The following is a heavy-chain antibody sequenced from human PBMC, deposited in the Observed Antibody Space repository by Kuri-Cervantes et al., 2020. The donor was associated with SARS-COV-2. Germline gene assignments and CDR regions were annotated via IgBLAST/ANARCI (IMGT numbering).Heavy chain of an antibody. CDR1: GFTFSSYA. CDR3: ARPYSGSHQSWFDP. J-gene: IGHJ5*02. V-gene: IGHV3-30*04. Sequence: GGSLRLSCAASGFTFSSYAMHWVRQAPGKGLEWVAVISYDGSNKYYADSVKGRFTISRDNSKNTLYLQMNSLRAEDTAVYYCARPYSGSHQSWFDPWGQGTLVTVSS. D-gene: IGHD1-26*01. CDR2: ISYDGSNK.